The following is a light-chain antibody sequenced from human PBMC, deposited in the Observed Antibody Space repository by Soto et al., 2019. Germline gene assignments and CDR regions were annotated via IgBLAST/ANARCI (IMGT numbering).Light chain of an antibody. CDR1: QSVLHSSNNRNY. CDR3: QQYNNWPPLT. Sequence: DIVMTQSPDSLPLSLGERATINCKSSQSVLHSSNNRNYLAWYQQKPGQPPKLLIYWASTRESGVPDRFSGSGSGTDFTLTITSLQAEDVAVYYCQQYNNWPPLTFGGGTKVEIK. CDR2: WAS. V-gene: IGKV4-1*01. J-gene: IGKJ4*01.